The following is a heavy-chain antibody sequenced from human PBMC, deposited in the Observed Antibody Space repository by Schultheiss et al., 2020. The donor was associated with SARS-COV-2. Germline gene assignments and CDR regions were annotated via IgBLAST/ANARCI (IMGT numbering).Heavy chain of an antibody. D-gene: IGHD4-23*01. J-gene: IGHJ6*03. CDR2: ISWNSGSI. Sequence: GGSLRLSCAASGFTFSSYAMHWVRQAPGKGLEWVSGISWNSGSIGYADSVKGRFTISRDNAKNTLYLQMNSLRAEDTAVYYCARVVSLLTYYYYMDVWGKGTTVTVSS. CDR3: ARVVSLLTYYYYMDV. CDR1: GFTFSSYA. V-gene: IGHV3-9*01.